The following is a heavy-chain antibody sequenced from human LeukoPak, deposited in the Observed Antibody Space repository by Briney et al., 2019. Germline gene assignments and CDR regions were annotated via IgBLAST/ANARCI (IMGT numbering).Heavy chain of an antibody. V-gene: IGHV3-23*01. CDR3: AKDPDEYRLGPPDY. J-gene: IGHJ4*02. Sequence: ETLSLTCTVSGGSISSYYWSWVRQAPGKGLEWVSAISGSGGSTYYADSVKGRFTISRDNSKNTLYLQMNSLRAEDTAVYYCAKDPDEYRLGPPDYWGQGTLVTVSS. D-gene: IGHD6-6*01. CDR2: ISGSGGST. CDR1: GGSISSYY.